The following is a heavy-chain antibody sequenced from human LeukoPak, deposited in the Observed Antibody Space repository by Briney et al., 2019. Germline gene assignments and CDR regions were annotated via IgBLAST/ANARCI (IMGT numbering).Heavy chain of an antibody. J-gene: IGHJ4*02. Sequence: GGSLRLSCAASGFTFSSYSMNWVRQAPGKGLEWVSSISSSSSYIYYADSVKGRFTISRDNAENSLYLQMNSLRAEDTAVYYCARAFGIAAARLDYWGQGTLVTVSS. V-gene: IGHV3-21*01. CDR3: ARAFGIAAARLDY. CDR1: GFTFSSYS. D-gene: IGHD6-13*01. CDR2: ISSSSSYI.